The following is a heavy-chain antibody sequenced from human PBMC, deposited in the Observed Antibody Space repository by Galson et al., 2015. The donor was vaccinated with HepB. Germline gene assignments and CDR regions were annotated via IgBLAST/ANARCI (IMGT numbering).Heavy chain of an antibody. D-gene: IGHD2-15*01. V-gene: IGHV3-33*03. J-gene: IGHJ6*02. CDR2: IWYDGSQK. CDR3: ARIACTGGSCRSYYYYAMDV. CDR1: GFSFNTYG. Sequence: SLRLSCAASGFSFNTYGMNWVRQAPGKGLEWVAAIWYDGSQKYYVDSVKGRFTASRDNSKNTMYLQMTSLRGEDTAVYYCARIACTGGSCRSYYYYAMDVWGQGTRVTVS.